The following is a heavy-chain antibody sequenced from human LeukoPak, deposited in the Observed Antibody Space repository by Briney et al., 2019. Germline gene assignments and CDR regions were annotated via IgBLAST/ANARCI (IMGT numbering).Heavy chain of an antibody. CDR3: ARDRAYMTFDY. V-gene: IGHV1-18*01. CDR1: GYTFTSYG. J-gene: IGHJ4*02. D-gene: IGHD3-16*01. Sequence: GASVKVSCKASGYTFTSYGISWVRQAPGQGLEWMGWISTDNGKTNYAQKLQGRVTMTTDTSTTTTYMELRSLRLDDAAVYYCARDRAYMTFDYWGQGTLVIVSS. CDR2: ISTDNGKT.